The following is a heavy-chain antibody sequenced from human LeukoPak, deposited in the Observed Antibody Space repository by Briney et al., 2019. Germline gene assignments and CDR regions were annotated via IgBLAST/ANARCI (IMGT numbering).Heavy chain of an antibody. J-gene: IGHJ4*02. CDR2: IYYSGNT. CDR3: ARRDPYFDY. V-gene: IGHV4-39*01. CDR1: GGSISSSSYY. D-gene: IGHD2-21*02. Sequence: KPSETLSLTCTASGGSISSSSYYWGWIRQPPGKGLEWIGSIYYSGNTYYNPSLKSRVTISVDTSKNQFSLKLTSVTAADTAVYYCARRDPYFDYWGQGTLVTASS.